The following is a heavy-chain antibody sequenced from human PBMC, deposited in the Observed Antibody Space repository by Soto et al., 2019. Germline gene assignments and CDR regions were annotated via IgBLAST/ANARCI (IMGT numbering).Heavy chain of an antibody. Sequence: VQLVESGGGVVQPGRSLRLSCAASGFTFSDYARHWVRQATGKGLEWVAVVSHDGRNTHYADSVKGRFTISRDSSKNTVSLEMTSLRAEDTSVYYCAKGGRQWLVTSDFNYWGQGALVTVSS. CDR3: AKGGRQWLVTSDFNY. J-gene: IGHJ4*02. CDR1: GFTFSDYA. V-gene: IGHV3-30*18. CDR2: VSHDGRNT. D-gene: IGHD6-19*01.